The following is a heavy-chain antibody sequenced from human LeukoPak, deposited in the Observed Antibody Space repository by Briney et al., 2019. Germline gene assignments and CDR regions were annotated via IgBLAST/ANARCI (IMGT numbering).Heavy chain of an antibody. J-gene: IGHJ6*04. Sequence: PGGSLRLSCAASGFTFSRYWMSWVRQAPGKGLEWVANIKQDGREKYYVDSVKGRFTISRDNAKNSLYLQMNSLRAEDTAVYYCAALGITMIGGVWGKGTTVTISS. CDR2: IKQDGREK. D-gene: IGHD3-10*02. CDR1: GFTFSRYW. V-gene: IGHV3-7*01. CDR3: AALGITMIGGV.